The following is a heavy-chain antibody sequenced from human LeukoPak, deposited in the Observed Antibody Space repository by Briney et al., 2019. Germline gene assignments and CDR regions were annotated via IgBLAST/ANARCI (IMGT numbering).Heavy chain of an antibody. CDR3: ASGSVTPYYFDY. D-gene: IGHD5-18*01. J-gene: IGHJ4*02. Sequence: SVKVSCKASGGTFSSYAISWVRQAPGQGLEWMGGITSIFGTANYAQKFQGRVTITADESTSTAYMELSSLRSEDTAVYYCASGSVTPYYFDYWGQGTLVTVSS. CDR1: GGTFSSYA. V-gene: IGHV1-69*13. CDR2: ITSIFGTA.